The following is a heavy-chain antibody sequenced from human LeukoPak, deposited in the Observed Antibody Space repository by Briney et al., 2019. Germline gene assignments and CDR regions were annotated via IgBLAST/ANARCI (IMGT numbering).Heavy chain of an antibody. V-gene: IGHV3-33*06. CDR1: GFTFSSYG. J-gene: IGHJ4*02. CDR2: ISYDGETK. CDR3: AKGGVDPGD. Sequence: GGSLRLSCAASGFTFSSYGMHWVRQPPGKGLEWVAVISYDGETKYYADSVKGRFTISRDNSKNTLYLQVNSLRVEDTAVYYCAKGGVDPGDWRQGTLVTVSS. D-gene: IGHD3-10*01.